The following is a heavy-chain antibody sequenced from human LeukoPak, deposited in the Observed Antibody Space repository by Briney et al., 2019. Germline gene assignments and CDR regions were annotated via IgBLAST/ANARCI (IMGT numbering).Heavy chain of an antibody. J-gene: IGHJ5*02. CDR3: ARSLGVVIS. CDR1: GDSFSSSRYY. CDR2: LYYTGST. D-gene: IGHD3-3*01. Sequence: PSETLSLTCTVSGDSFSSSRYYWGWIRQPPGKGLEWIGSLYYTGSTYYSPSLKSRVTISVDMSKNQFSLKLSSVTAADTAVYYCARSLGVVISWGQGTLVTVSS. V-gene: IGHV4-39*07.